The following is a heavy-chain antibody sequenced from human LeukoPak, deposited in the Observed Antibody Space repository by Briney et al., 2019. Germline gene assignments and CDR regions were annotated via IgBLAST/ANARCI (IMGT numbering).Heavy chain of an antibody. CDR1: GGSISSSSYY. D-gene: IGHD3-3*01. CDR3: ARAPGGGPTIFGVVIIGLGGLYFDY. J-gene: IGHJ4*02. V-gene: IGHV4-39*07. CDR2: IYYSGST. Sequence: ASETLSLTCTVSGGSISSSSYYWGWIRQPPGKGLEWIGSIYYSGSTYYNPSLKSRVTISVDTSKNQFSLKLSSVTAADTAVYYCARAPGGGPTIFGVVIIGLGGLYFDYWGQGTLVTVSS.